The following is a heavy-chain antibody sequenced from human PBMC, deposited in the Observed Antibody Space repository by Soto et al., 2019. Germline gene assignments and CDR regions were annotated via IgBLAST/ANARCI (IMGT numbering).Heavy chain of an antibody. J-gene: IGHJ6*02. Sequence: ASVKVSCKASGYTFTTYGITWVRQAPGQGPEWMGWISGYNGHTKYAQKFQGRVTMTTDTSTSTVYMDLRCLTSDDTAVYYCAREGEMPYYYYGLDVWGQGTTVTVSS. D-gene: IGHD3-16*01. CDR2: ISGYNGHT. CDR1: GYTFTTYG. V-gene: IGHV1-18*01. CDR3: AREGEMPYYYYGLDV.